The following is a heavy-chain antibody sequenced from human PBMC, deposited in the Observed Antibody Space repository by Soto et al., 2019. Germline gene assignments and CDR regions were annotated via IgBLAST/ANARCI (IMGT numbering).Heavy chain of an antibody. CDR1: GGTFSSYA. D-gene: IGHD3-3*01. CDR2: IIPIFGTA. Sequence: SVKVSCKASGGTFSSYAISWVRQAPGQGLEWMGGIIPIFGTANYAQKCQGRVTITADKYTSTDYMELSSLRSEDTAVYYCAREYYDFWSGYYGNWFDPWGQGTLVTVSS. J-gene: IGHJ5*02. V-gene: IGHV1-69*06. CDR3: AREYYDFWSGYYGNWFDP.